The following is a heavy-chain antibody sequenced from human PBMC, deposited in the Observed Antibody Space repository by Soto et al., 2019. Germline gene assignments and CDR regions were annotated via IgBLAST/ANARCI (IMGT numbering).Heavy chain of an antibody. Sequence: GGSLRLSCAASGFTFSSYAMSWVRQAPGKGLEWVSAISGSGGSTYYADSVKGRFTISRDNSRNTLYLQMNSLRAEDTAVYYCAKDCAGDSSGCHDAFDIWGQGTMVTVSS. CDR2: ISGSGGST. CDR1: GFTFSSYA. J-gene: IGHJ3*02. CDR3: AKDCAGDSSGCHDAFDI. D-gene: IGHD6-19*01. V-gene: IGHV3-23*01.